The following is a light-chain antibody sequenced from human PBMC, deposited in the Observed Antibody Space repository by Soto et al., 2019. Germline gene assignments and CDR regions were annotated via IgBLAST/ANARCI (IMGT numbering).Light chain of an antibody. Sequence: VHVTQSASTRRAWLGGRVVSTCRASQSISNWLAWYQHKPGTAPKLLIYHASTLESGVPSWFSGSGSGPEFTLTISSLQPDDFATYYCQQSNSYSFGQGTKVDIK. CDR2: HAS. V-gene: IGKV1-5*01. CDR3: QQSNSYS. J-gene: IGKJ1*01. CDR1: QSISNW.